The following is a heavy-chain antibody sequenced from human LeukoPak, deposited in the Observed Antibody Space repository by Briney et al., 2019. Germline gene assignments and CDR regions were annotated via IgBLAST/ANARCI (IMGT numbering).Heavy chain of an antibody. D-gene: IGHD6-19*01. CDR3: AKDLPYSSGRIDFGFDI. CDR2: IYSGGST. J-gene: IGHJ3*02. V-gene: IGHV3-66*01. CDR1: GFTVSSNY. Sequence: GGSLRLSCAASGFTVSSNYMSWVRQAPGKGLEWVSVIYSGGSTYYADSVKGRFTISRDNSKNTLYLQMNSLRAEDTAVYYCAKDLPYSSGRIDFGFDIWGQGTMVTVSS.